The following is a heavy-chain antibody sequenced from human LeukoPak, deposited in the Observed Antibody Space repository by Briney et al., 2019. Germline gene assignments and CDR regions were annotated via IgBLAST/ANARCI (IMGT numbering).Heavy chain of an antibody. Sequence: ASVKVSCKASGYTFSDHYLHWVRQAPGQGLEWMGLINPKSCATNYSQKFQGSVTMTTDASISTAYMELSSMESDDTAAYYCARNLPRLFWVGDLILGSFDYWGQGTLVTVSS. CDR1: GYTFSDHY. CDR2: INPKSCAT. V-gene: IGHV1-2*02. J-gene: IGHJ4*02. CDR3: ARNLPRLFWVGDLILGSFDY. D-gene: IGHD3-10*01.